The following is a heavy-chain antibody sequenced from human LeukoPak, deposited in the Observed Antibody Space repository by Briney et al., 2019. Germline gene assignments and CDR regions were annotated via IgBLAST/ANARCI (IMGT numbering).Heavy chain of an antibody. CDR2: INPNSGGT. CDR3: ARDAGDNLIDMDG. J-gene: IGHJ4*02. V-gene: IGHV1-2*06. CDR1: GYTFTGYY. D-gene: IGHD2-21*02. Sequence: TSVKVSCKASGYTFTGYYMHWVRQAPGQGLEWMGRINPNSGGTNYAQKFQGRVTMTRDTSISTAYMELSRVRSNVSAVYYGARDAGDNLIDMDGWGQETLVSVSS.